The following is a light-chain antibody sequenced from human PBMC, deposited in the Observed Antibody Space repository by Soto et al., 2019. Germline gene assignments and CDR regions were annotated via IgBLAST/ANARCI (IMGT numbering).Light chain of an antibody. CDR1: QSLHSNF. Sequence: EIVLTQFPGTLSLSPGERATLSCRASQSLHSNFLVWYQQKPGQAPRLLISSTSRRATGIPDRFSGSGSGTDFTLTISGLDPEDFAVYYCHQSGISPLTFGPGTKVDIK. CDR3: HQSGISPLT. V-gene: IGKV3-20*01. CDR2: STS. J-gene: IGKJ3*01.